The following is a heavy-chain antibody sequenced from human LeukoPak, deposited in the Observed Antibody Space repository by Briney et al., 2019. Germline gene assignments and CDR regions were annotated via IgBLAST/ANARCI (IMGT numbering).Heavy chain of an antibody. CDR3: ARDSWNDGDAVFDY. J-gene: IGHJ4*02. V-gene: IGHV3-7*01. CDR2: IKQDGSEK. Sequence: GGSLRLSCAASGFTFSSYWMSWVRQAPGKGLEWVANIKQDGSEKYYVDSVKGRFTISRDNAKNSLYLQMNSLRAEDTAVYYCARDSWNDGDAVFDYWGQGTLVTVSS. D-gene: IGHD1-1*01. CDR1: GFTFSSYW.